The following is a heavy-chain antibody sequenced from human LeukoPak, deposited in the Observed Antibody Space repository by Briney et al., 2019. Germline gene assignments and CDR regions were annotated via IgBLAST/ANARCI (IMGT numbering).Heavy chain of an antibody. D-gene: IGHD5-12*01. J-gene: IGHJ4*02. CDR2: ISGSGGST. CDR3: ARDGSWLRLMDY. V-gene: IGHV3-23*01. Sequence: GGSLRLSCAASGFTFSSDAMSWVRQAPGKGLEWVSAISGSGGSTYYADSVKGRFTISRDNSKNTLYLQMNSLRAEDTAVYYCARDGSWLRLMDYWGQGTLVTVSS. CDR1: GFTFSSDA.